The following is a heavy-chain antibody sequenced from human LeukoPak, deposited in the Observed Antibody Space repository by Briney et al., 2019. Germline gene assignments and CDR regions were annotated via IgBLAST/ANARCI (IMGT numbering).Heavy chain of an antibody. Sequence: EASVKVSCKASGGTFSSYAISWVRQAPGQGLEWMGWINPNSGGTNYAQKFQGRVTMTRDTSISTAYMELSRLRSDDTAVYYCASAKNTYYYGSGSYYSMDPWGQGTLVTVSS. CDR1: GGTFSSYA. J-gene: IGHJ5*02. V-gene: IGHV1-2*02. CDR2: INPNSGGT. D-gene: IGHD3-10*01. CDR3: ASAKNTYYYGSGSYYSMDP.